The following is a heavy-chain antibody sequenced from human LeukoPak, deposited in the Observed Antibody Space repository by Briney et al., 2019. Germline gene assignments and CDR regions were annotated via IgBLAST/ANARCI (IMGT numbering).Heavy chain of an antibody. CDR2: IYTSGST. D-gene: IGHD6-13*01. J-gene: IGHJ4*02. Sequence: PSETLSLTCTVSGVSVTSYYWSWLRQPAGKGLEGIGRIYTSGSTSYNPSLRSRLTMSVDTSKNQFSLNLSSVTAADTAVYYCARFTKDSSSSSGYYFDYWGQGTLVTVSS. CDR3: ARFTKDSSSSSGYYFDY. V-gene: IGHV4-4*07. CDR1: GVSVTSYY.